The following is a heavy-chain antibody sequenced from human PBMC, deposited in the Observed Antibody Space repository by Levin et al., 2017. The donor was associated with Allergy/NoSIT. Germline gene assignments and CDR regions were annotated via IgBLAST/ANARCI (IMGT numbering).Heavy chain of an antibody. V-gene: IGHV3-49*04. CDR3: SRSVSGYSYLIEY. Sequence: GGSLRLSCESSGFSFGDFGMSWVRQAPGKGLEWVAFIRGEAHGGTTEYAASVKGRFTISRDDSKNIAYLQMDSLKTADTAVYYCSRSVSGYSYLIEYWGQGTLVAVSS. D-gene: IGHD5-24*01. CDR1: GFSFGDFG. CDR2: IRGEAHGGTT. J-gene: IGHJ4*02.